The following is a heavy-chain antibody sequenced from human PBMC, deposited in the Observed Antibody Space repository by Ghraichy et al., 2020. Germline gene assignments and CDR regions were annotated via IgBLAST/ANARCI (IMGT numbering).Heavy chain of an antibody. CDR2: ISSSGGTS. D-gene: IGHD3-16*01. CDR3: QAGEGAIQY. J-gene: IGHJ1*01. CDR1: GFTFTNYA. V-gene: IGHV3-23*01. Sequence: GESLNISCGASGFTFTNYAMSWVRQAPGKGLEWVSTISSSGGTSYYADSVRGRFTISRDNSKSTVYVQMNSLRAEDTAVYYCQAGEGAIQYWGQGTLVAVSS.